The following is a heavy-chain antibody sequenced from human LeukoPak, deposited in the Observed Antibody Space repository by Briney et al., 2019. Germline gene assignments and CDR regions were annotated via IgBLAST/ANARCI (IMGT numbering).Heavy chain of an antibody. Sequence: ASVKVSCKTSANTFIGFYIHWARQAPGQGLEWMGWINPTSGGTNYAQRFQGRVTMTRDTSLSTAYMQLSRLKSDDTAVYYCARGAGIQLWWLDYWGQGTLVTVSS. J-gene: IGHJ4*02. V-gene: IGHV1-2*02. CDR1: ANTFIGFY. CDR2: INPTSGGT. CDR3: ARGAGIQLWWLDY. D-gene: IGHD5-18*01.